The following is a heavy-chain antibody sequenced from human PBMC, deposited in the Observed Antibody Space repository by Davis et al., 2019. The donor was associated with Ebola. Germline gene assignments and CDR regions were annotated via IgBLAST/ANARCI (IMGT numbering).Heavy chain of an antibody. CDR1: GFTFSGSA. V-gene: IGHV3-73*01. Sequence: PGGSLRLSCAASGFTFSGSAMHWVRQASGKGLEWVGRIRSKANSYATAYAASVKGRFTISRDDSKNTAYLQMNSLKTEDTAVYYCTYGGTTMRYYYYGMDVWGQGTTVTVSS. J-gene: IGHJ6*02. CDR3: TYGGTTMRYYYYGMDV. D-gene: IGHD4-23*01. CDR2: IRSKANSYAT.